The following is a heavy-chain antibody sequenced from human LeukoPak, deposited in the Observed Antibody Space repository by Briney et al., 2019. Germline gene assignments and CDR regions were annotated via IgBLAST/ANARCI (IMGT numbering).Heavy chain of an antibody. Sequence: GASVKVSCKVSGYTLTELSMLWVRQAPGKGLEWLGGFDPEDGETIYAQKFQGRVTMTEDTSTDTAYMELSSLRSEDTAVYYCAPYYYDSSGYIHNWFDPWGQGTLVTVSS. J-gene: IGHJ5*02. CDR3: APYYYDSSGYIHNWFDP. V-gene: IGHV1-24*01. CDR1: GYTLTELS. CDR2: FDPEDGET. D-gene: IGHD3-22*01.